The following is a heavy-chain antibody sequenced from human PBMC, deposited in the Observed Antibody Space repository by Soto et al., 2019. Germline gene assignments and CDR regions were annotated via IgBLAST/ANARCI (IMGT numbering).Heavy chain of an antibody. Sequence: QVHLVQSGAEVKKPGASVKVSCKASAYTFTNYGINWVRQAPGQGLEWMGWVSTYNGDTKYAQKLQGRVTMTTDTSTSTANMELRSLISDDTAVHYCARGYCNSPSCSGRDWFDPWGQGTLVTVSP. CDR3: ARGYCNSPSCSGRDWFDP. V-gene: IGHV1-18*01. D-gene: IGHD2-2*01. CDR1: AYTFTNYG. J-gene: IGHJ5*02. CDR2: VSTYNGDT.